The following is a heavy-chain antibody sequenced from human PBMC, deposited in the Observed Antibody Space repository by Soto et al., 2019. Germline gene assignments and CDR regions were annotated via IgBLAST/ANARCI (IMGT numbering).Heavy chain of an antibody. Sequence: EVQLVESGGGLIQPGGSLRLSCAASGFTVSHNYMSWVRQAPGEGLEWDSVIHSASSTYYADSVKGRFTIPRDISKNTLYLQMDSLRAEDTAVYYCASDTDYYGMDVWGNGTTVAVCS. CDR1: GFTVSHNY. CDR2: IHSASST. CDR3: ASDTDYYGMDV. D-gene: IGHD4-17*01. V-gene: IGHV3-53*01. J-gene: IGHJ6*04.